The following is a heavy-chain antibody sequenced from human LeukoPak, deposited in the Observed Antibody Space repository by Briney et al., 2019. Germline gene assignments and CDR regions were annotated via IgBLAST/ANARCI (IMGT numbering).Heavy chain of an antibody. CDR1: GYTFTNYA. Sequence: ASVKVSCKASGYTFTNYAMNWVRQAPGQGLEWMGWINTNTGSPTYAQGFTGRFVFSLDTSVSTAYLQISSLKAEDTAVYYCARVATLAGYYMPDYWGQGTLVTVSS. CDR2: INTNTGSP. D-gene: IGHD3-9*01. J-gene: IGHJ4*02. V-gene: IGHV7-4-1*02. CDR3: ARVATLAGYYMPDY.